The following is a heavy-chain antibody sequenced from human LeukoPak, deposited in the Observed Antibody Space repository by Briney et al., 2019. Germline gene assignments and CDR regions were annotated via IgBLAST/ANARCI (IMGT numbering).Heavy chain of an antibody. CDR3: AKGAYGDYYYYYAMDV. J-gene: IGHJ6*02. CDR1: GFTFSNYA. Sequence: PGGSLRLSCAASGFTFSNYAMSWVRQAPGKGLEWVSSISGSGGSTFYADSVKGRCTISRDKSKNTLYLQMNSLRAEDTAVYYCAKGAYGDYYYYYAMDVWAKGPRSPSP. D-gene: IGHD4/OR15-4a*01. CDR2: ISGSGGST. V-gene: IGHV3-23*01.